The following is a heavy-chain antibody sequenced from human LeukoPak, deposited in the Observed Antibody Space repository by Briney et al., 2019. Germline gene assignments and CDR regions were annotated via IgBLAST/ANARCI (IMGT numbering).Heavy chain of an antibody. V-gene: IGHV1-18*01. J-gene: IGHJ4*02. CDR2: ISAYNGNT. D-gene: IGHD3-22*01. Sequence: ASVKVSCKASGYTFTSYGISWVRQAPGQGLEWMGWISAYNGNTNYAQKLQGRVTMTTDTSTSTAYMELRSLRSDDTAVYYCATLNYYDGSGYYSHAGLDYWGQGTLVTVSS. CDR3: ATLNYYDGSGYYSHAGLDY. CDR1: GYTFTSYG.